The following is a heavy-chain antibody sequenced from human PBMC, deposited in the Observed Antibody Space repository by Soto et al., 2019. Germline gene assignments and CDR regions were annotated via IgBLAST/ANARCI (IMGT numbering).Heavy chain of an antibody. D-gene: IGHD6-19*01. V-gene: IGHV3-23*01. CDR3: AKADSSGCYTY. Sequence: VQLLESGGGLVQPGGSLRLSCAASGFTFSSYAMSWVRQAPGKGLEWVSAISGSGSNTFYADSVKGRFTISRDNSKNTLYLQMNSLRVEDTAVYYCAKADSSGCYTYWGQGTLVTVSS. CDR1: GFTFSSYA. J-gene: IGHJ4*02. CDR2: ISGSGSNT.